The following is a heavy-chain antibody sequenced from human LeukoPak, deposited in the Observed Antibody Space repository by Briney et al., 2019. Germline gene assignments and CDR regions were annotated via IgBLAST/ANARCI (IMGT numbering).Heavy chain of an antibody. J-gene: IGHJ3*02. CDR1: GSTFTSSA. D-gene: IGHD1-26*01. Sequence: GTSVKVSCKASGSTFTSSAMQWVRQARGQRLEWIGWIVVGSGNTNYAQKFQERVTITRYMSTSTAYMELSSLRSEDTAVYYCAAGGGIVGATTAFDIWGQGTMVTVSS. V-gene: IGHV1-58*02. CDR2: IVVGSGNT. CDR3: AAGGGIVGATTAFDI.